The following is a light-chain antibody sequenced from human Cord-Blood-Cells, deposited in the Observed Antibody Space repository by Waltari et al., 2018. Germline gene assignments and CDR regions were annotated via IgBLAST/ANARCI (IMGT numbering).Light chain of an antibody. CDR2: DAS. J-gene: IGKJ4*01. Sequence: DIQMTQSPSSLSTSVGDRVTITCPASQDISNYLNWYQQKPGKAPKLLIYDASNLETGVPSRFSGSGSGTDFTFTISSLQPEDIATDDCQQYDNLPLTFGGGTKVEIK. V-gene: IGKV1-33*01. CDR1: QDISNY. CDR3: QQYDNLPLT.